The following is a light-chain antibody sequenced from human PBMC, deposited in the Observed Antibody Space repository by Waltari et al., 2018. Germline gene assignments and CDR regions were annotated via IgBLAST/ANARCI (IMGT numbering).Light chain of an antibody. CDR2: AAS. J-gene: IGKJ2*01. V-gene: IGKV1-39*01. CDR3: QQSYSTPYT. Sequence: DIQMTQSPSSLSASVGDRVTIPCRASQSISSYVNWYQQKPGKAPKLLIYAASSLKSGVPSRFSGSGSGTDFTLTISSLQPEDFATYYCQQSYSTPYTFGQGTKLEIK. CDR1: QSISSY.